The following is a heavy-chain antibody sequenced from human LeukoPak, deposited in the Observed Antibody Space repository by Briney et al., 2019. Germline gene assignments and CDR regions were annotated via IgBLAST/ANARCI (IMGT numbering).Heavy chain of an antibody. D-gene: IGHD1-26*01. CDR2: IYYSGST. CDR3: ARAQGGRWELQDSYYFDY. V-gene: IGHV4-59*01. Sequence: PSETLSLTCTVSGGSISSYYWSWIRRPPGKGLEWIGYIYYSGSTNYNPSLKSRVTISVDTSKNQFSLKLSSVTAADTAVYYCARAQGGRWELQDSYYFDYWGQGTLVTVSS. CDR1: GGSISSYY. J-gene: IGHJ4*02.